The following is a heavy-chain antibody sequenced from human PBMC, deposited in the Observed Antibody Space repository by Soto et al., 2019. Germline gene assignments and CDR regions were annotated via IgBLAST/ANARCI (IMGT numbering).Heavy chain of an antibody. D-gene: IGHD1-26*01. CDR2: IYYSEST. Sequence: SETLSLTCTVSGGSISSHSWSWIRQPPGKGLEWIGYIYYSESTKYNPSLKSRVTISVDTSKNQFSLTLSSVTAADTAVYYCARQRPTDGRWEFANYYGMDVWGQGTPVTVSS. J-gene: IGHJ6*02. CDR3: ARQRPTDGRWEFANYYGMDV. CDR1: GGSISSHS. V-gene: IGHV4-59*08.